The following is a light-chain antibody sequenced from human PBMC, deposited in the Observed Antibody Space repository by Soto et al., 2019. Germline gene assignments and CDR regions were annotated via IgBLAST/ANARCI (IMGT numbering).Light chain of an antibody. CDR2: EVT. CDR1: SSDIGSYDY. CDR3: SSFTSTSTRL. V-gene: IGLV2-14*01. Sequence: QSVLTQPASVSGSPGQSITISCTGTSSDIGSYDYVSWYQQHRGKAPNLIIYEVTDRPSGVSNRFSGSKSGNTASLTISGLQAEDEADYYCSSFTSTSTRLFGSGTKVTVL. J-gene: IGLJ1*01.